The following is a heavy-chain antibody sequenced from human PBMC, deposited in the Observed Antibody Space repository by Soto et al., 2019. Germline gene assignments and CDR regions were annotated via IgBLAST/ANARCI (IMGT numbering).Heavy chain of an antibody. D-gene: IGHD2-15*01. CDR1: GFIVSDTY. CDR3: AREPRYCRGGSCSITGDAYDI. J-gene: IGHJ3*02. Sequence: GGSLRLSCTASGFIVSDTYVNWVRQAPGKGLEWVSVISNRGDTHYADSVRGRFSLSRDISGNTLHLQMNNLRVEDTAVYYCAREPRYCRGGSCSITGDAYDIWGQGTMVTVSS. CDR2: ISNRGDT. V-gene: IGHV3-66*01.